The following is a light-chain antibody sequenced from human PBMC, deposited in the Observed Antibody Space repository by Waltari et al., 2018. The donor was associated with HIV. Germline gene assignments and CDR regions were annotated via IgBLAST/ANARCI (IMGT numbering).Light chain of an antibody. V-gene: IGLV2-14*01. CDR2: EVS. J-gene: IGLJ2*01. CDR1: SSDVGGYNY. CDR3: SSYTRSSTHVV. Sequence: QSALTQPASVSGSPGQSITIPCTGTSSDVGGYNYVPWYQQHPGKAPKLMIYEVSNRPSGVSNRFSGSKSGNTASLTISGLQAEDEADYYCSSYTRSSTHVVFGGGTKLTVL.